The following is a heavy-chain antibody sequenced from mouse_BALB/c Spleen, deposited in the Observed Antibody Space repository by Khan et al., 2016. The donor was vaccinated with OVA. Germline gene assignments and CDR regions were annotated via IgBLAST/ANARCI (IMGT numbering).Heavy chain of an antibody. Sequence: EVQLQQSGPGLVKPSQSLSLTCTATGYSITSGYGWNWIRQFPGNKLEWMGYITYTGSTNFTPSLKSRISITRDTSKNQFFLQLNSVTTEDTATYDCGRKARINYWGQGTTLTVSA. CDR1: GYSITSGYG. D-gene: IGHD3-2*02. V-gene: IGHV3-1*02. J-gene: IGHJ2*01. CDR3: GRKARINY. CDR2: ITYTGST.